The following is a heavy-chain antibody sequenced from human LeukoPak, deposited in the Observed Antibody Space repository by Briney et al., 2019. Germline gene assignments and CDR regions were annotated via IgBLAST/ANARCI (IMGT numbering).Heavy chain of an antibody. CDR3: ARSLTYCGGDCYSPDY. Sequence: SVKVSCKASGGTFSSYAISWLRQAPGQGLEWMGGIIPIFGTANYAQKFQGRVRITADTSTSIAYMELSSLRSEDTAVYYCARSLTYCGGDCYSPDYWGQGTLVAVSS. CDR2: IIPIFGTA. D-gene: IGHD2-21*02. J-gene: IGHJ4*02. CDR1: GGTFSSYA. V-gene: IGHV1-69*06.